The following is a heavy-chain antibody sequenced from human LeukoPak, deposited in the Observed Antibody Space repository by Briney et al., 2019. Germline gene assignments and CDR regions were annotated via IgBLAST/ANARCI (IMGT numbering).Heavy chain of an antibody. V-gene: IGHV4-61*02. J-gene: IGHJ4*02. CDR2: IFTSGGT. CDR1: SGSISSGSYY. D-gene: IGHD2-15*01. Sequence: SETLSLTCTVASGSISSGSYYWSWIRQPAGKGLEWIGRIFTSGGTNYNPPLKSRVIISVDTSKNQFSLKLNSVTAADAAVYYCAREESGYCDGGSCPYYFDYWGQGTLVTVSS. CDR3: AREESGYCDGGSCPYYFDY.